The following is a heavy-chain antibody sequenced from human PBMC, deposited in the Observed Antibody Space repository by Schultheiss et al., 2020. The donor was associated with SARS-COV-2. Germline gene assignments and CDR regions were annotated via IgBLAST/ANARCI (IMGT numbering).Heavy chain of an antibody. D-gene: IGHD1-1*01. V-gene: IGHV4-34*01. J-gene: IGHJ6*02. CDR1: GGSFSGYY. Sequence: SETLSLTCAVYGGSFSGYYRSWIRQPPGKGLEWIGEINHSGSTNYNPSLKSRVTISVDTSKNQFSLKLSSVTAADTAVYYCARVGYASNGGMDVWGQGTTVTVSS. CDR2: INHSGST. CDR3: ARVGYASNGGMDV.